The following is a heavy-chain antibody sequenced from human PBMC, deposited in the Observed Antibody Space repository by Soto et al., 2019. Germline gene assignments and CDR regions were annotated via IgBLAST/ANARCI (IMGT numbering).Heavy chain of an antibody. CDR2: INPNSGGT. D-gene: IGHD2-2*01. V-gene: IGHV1-2*04. Sequence: QVQLVQSGAEVKKPGASVKVSCKASGYTFTGYYMHWVRQAPGQGLEWMGWINPNSGGTNYAQKFQGWVTMTRDTSISTAYMELSRLRSDDTAVYYCARDRVVVPAASVKYKTLGLYGMDVW. CDR3: ARDRVVVPAASVKYKTLGLYGMDV. J-gene: IGHJ6*01. CDR1: GYTFTGYY.